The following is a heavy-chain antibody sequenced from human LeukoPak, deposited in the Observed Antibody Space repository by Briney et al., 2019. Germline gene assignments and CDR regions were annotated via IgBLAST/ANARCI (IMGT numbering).Heavy chain of an antibody. Sequence: GGSLRLSCAASGFTFNTYGMNWVRQAPGKGLEWVSFIYSGGSTYYADSVKGRFTISRDNSKNTLYLQMNSLRAEDTAVYYCAELGITMIGGVWGKGTTVTISS. CDR3: AELGITMIGGV. CDR1: GFTFNTYG. J-gene: IGHJ6*04. V-gene: IGHV3-NL1*01. D-gene: IGHD3-10*02. CDR2: IYSGGST.